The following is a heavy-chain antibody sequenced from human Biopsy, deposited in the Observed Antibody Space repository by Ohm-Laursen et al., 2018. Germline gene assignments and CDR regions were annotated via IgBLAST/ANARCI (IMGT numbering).Heavy chain of an antibody. CDR3: ARVGVGAPSIDYFDS. V-gene: IGHV4-59*01. D-gene: IGHD1-26*01. CDR1: GVSIYNFF. Sequence: GTLSLTCTVSGVSIYNFFWSWIRQPPGKGLEWIGYVYYSGSTNYNPSLKSRVTISVDRSKNHFSLELSSVTAADTAVYYCARVGVGAPSIDYFDSWGQGALVTVSS. CDR2: VYYSGST. J-gene: IGHJ4*02.